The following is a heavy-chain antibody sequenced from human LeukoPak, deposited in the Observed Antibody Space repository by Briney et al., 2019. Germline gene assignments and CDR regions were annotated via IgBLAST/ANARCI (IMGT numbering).Heavy chain of an antibody. V-gene: IGHV4-59*01. CDR1: GGSISSYH. CDR2: IYYSGST. J-gene: IGHJ6*03. Sequence: SETLSLTCTVSGGSISSYHWSWIRQPPGKGLEWIGYIYYSGSTNYNPSLKSRVTISVDTSKNQFSLKLSSVTAADTAVYYCERVVVVTATNYYMDVWGKGTTVTVSS. CDR3: ERVVVVTATNYYMDV. D-gene: IGHD2-21*02.